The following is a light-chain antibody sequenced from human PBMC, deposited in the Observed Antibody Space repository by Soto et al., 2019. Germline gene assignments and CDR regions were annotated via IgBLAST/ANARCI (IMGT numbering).Light chain of an antibody. CDR1: QSISSW. CDR2: NAS. Sequence: DIQMTQSPSTLSASVGGRVTITCRASQSISSWLAWYQQKPGKAPKILIYNASYLQSWVPSTFSGSGSGTDFTLTISSLQPDDFATYYGQQYKSYSSWTFGQGTKVDIK. V-gene: IGKV1-5*03. J-gene: IGKJ1*01. CDR3: QQYKSYSSWT.